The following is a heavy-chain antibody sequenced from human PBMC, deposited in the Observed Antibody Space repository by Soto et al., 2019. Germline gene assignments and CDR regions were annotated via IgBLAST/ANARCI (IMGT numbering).Heavy chain of an antibody. CDR3: ARVATAMTYDF. V-gene: IGHV3-30*04. CDR2: ISNDGRRK. D-gene: IGHD2-21*02. CDR1: GFSLSTNT. Sequence: PGGSLRLSCAASGFSLSTNTMHWVRQVPGKGLEWVASISNDGRRKYYADFVKGRFTISRDTANNILYLEMNSLGAEDTSLYYCARVATAMTYDFWGQGTQVTVSS. J-gene: IGHJ4*02.